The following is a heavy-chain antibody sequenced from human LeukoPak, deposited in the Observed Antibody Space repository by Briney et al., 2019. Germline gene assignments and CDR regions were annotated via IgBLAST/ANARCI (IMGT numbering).Heavy chain of an antibody. V-gene: IGHV3-23*01. Sequence: GGSLRLSCAASGLTFSSYAMSWVRQAPGKGLEWVSAISGSGGSTYYADSVTGRFTISRDNSKNTPYLPMNSLRAEDTAVYYCAKDLTYYYDSSGPKSAFDIWGQGTMVTVSS. J-gene: IGHJ3*02. CDR3: AKDLTYYYDSSGPKSAFDI. CDR2: ISGSGGST. D-gene: IGHD3-22*01. CDR1: GLTFSSYA.